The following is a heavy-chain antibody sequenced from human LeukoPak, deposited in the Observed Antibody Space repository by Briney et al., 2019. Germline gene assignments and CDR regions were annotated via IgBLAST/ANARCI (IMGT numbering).Heavy chain of an antibody. CDR1: GGTFSSYT. V-gene: IGHV1-69*05. CDR2: IIPIFGTA. J-gene: IGHJ4*02. Sequence: SVKVSCKASGGTFSSYTISWVRQAPGQGLEWMGGIIPIFGTANYAQKFQGRVTITTDESTSTAYMELSSLRSEDTAVYYCARGSGDGYNFGHWGQGTLVTVSS. D-gene: IGHD5-24*01. CDR3: ARGSGDGYNFGH.